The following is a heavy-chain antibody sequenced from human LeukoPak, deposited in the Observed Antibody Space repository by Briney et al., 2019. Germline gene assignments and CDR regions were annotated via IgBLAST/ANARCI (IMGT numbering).Heavy chain of an antibody. CDR1: GFTFSSYG. CDR2: ISYDGSNK. Sequence: PGRSLRVSCAASGFTFSSYGMHWVRQAPGKGLEWVAVISYDGSNKYYADSVKGRFTISRDNSKNTLYLQMNSLRAEDTAVYYCAKDRAGTWYSSGWGVFDYWGQGTLVTVSS. D-gene: IGHD6-19*01. V-gene: IGHV3-30*18. J-gene: IGHJ4*02. CDR3: AKDRAGTWYSSGWGVFDY.